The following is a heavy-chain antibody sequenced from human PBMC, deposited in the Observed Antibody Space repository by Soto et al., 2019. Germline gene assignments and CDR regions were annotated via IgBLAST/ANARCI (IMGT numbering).Heavy chain of an antibody. CDR1: GFTFSDYY. CDR2: ISSSGSTI. Sequence: QVPLVESGGGLVKPGGSLRLSCAASGFTFSDYYMSWIRQAPGKGLEWVSYISSSGSTIYYADSVKGRFTISRDNAKNSLYLQMNSLRAEDTAVYYCARDFPSGSPWYNWFDPWGQGTLVTVSS. V-gene: IGHV3-11*01. J-gene: IGHJ5*02. CDR3: ARDFPSGSPWYNWFDP. D-gene: IGHD3-10*01.